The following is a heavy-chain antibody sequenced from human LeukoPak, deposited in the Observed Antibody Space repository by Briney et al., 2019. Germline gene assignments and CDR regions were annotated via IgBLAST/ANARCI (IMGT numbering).Heavy chain of an antibody. CDR1: GFTFSSYA. D-gene: IGHD4-17*01. Sequence: GGSLRLSCAASGFTFSSYAMSWVRQAPGKGLEWVSAISGSGGYTYCADSVKGRFTISRDNSKNTLYLQMNSLRAEDTAVYYCARGATTTVTTDYWGQGTLVTVSS. CDR3: ARGATTTVTTDY. V-gene: IGHV3-23*01. CDR2: ISGSGGYT. J-gene: IGHJ4*02.